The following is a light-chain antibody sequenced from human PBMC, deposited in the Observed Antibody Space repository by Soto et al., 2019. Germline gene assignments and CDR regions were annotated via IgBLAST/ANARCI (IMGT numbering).Light chain of an antibody. CDR2: DAS. CDR1: QSIFTS. V-gene: IGKV3-11*01. CDR3: QQRSDLPFT. J-gene: IGKJ3*01. Sequence: EIVLTQSPATLSLSPGERATLSCSASQSIFTSLGWYQQKPGQAPRLLIYDASNRATGVPARFSGGGSGTDFTLTISSLEPEDFAVYYCQQRSDLPFTFGPGTTVDIK.